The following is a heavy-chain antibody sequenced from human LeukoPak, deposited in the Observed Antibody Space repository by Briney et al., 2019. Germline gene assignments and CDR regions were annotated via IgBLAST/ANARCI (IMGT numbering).Heavy chain of an antibody. Sequence: GGSLRLSCAASGFTSSSYAMHWVRQAPGKGLEWVTFIRYDGSKKYYADSVKGRFTISRDNSKNTLYLQMNSLRAEDTAVYYCAKGSKEVLFTRDHYMDVWGKGTTVTISS. D-gene: IGHD3-3*01. J-gene: IGHJ6*03. CDR2: IRYDGSKK. V-gene: IGHV3-30*02. CDR3: AKGSKEVLFTRDHYMDV. CDR1: GFTSSSYA.